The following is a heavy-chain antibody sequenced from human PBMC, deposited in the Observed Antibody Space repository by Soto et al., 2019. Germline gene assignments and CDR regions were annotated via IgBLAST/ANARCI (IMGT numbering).Heavy chain of an antibody. CDR3: AMKGPSDESPIQS. J-gene: IGHJ4*02. CDR2: IYHTGHT. V-gene: IGHV4-4*02. D-gene: IGHD2-21*01. CDR1: SGSINSSNW. Sequence: QVQLQESGPGLVKPSGTLSLTCGVSSGSINSSNWWSWVRQAPGQGLEWIGEIYHTGHTNENWSLQSRVTLSVDKSKNQFSLRLASVTAADTAIYFCAMKGPSDESPIQSWGQGILVTVSS.